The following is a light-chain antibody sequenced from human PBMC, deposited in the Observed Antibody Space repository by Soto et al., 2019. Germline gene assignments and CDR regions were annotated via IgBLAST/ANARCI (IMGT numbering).Light chain of an antibody. Sequence: IVLTQSPATLSLSPGERATLSCRASQSVDTSLAWYQQKPGPAPRLLIYDASNRATGIPARFSGSGSGTDFTLTISSLEPEDFAVYYCQQYGSSPPITFGQGTRLEIK. J-gene: IGKJ5*01. CDR3: QQYGSSPPIT. CDR1: QSVDTS. CDR2: DAS. V-gene: IGKV3-11*01.